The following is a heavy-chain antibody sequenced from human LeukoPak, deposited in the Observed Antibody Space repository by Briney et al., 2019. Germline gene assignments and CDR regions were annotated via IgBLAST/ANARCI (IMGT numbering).Heavy chain of an antibody. CDR2: IYYSGST. CDR3: ARLWAYYYYMDV. J-gene: IGHJ6*03. CDR1: GGSIRNSNFF. Sequence: SETLSLTCTVSGGSIRNSNFFWGWIRQPPGKGLEWIGSIYYSGSTYYNASLKSRLSISVDTSKNQFSLKLSSVTAADTAVYYCARLWAYYYYMDVWGRGTTVTVSS. D-gene: IGHD7-27*01. V-gene: IGHV4-39*01.